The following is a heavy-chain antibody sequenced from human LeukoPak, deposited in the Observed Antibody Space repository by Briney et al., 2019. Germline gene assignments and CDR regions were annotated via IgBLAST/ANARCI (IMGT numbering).Heavy chain of an antibody. J-gene: IGHJ4*02. D-gene: IGHD6-6*01. V-gene: IGHV4-39*07. CDR2: IYYSGST. CDR3: ARESGSYSSSYRFDS. Sequence: SETLSLTCTVSGGSISSSSYYWGWIRQPPGKGLESIGTIYYSGSTYYNPSLKSRVIISVDTSKNQFSLHLNSVTPEDTAVYYCARESGSYSSSYRFDSWGQGTLVTVSS. CDR1: GGSISSSSYY.